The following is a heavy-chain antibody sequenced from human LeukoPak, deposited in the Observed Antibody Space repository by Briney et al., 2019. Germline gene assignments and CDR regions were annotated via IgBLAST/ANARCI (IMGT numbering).Heavy chain of an antibody. Sequence: GGSLRLSCAASGFTFSSYSMNWVRQAPGKGLEWVSYISSSSSTIYYADSVKGRFTISRDNAKNSLYLQMNSLRDEDTAVYYCAREFPRLYDYVWGSTDYWGQGTLVTVSS. V-gene: IGHV3-48*02. J-gene: IGHJ4*02. D-gene: IGHD3-16*01. CDR1: GFTFSSYS. CDR3: AREFPRLYDYVWGSTDY. CDR2: ISSSSSTI.